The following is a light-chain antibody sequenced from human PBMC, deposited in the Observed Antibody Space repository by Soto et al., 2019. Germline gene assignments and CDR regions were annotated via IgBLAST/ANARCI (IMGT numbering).Light chain of an antibody. CDR2: KVF. Sequence: DVVMTQSPLSLPVTLGQPASISCRSSQSLVYYDVNTFLHWFQQRPGQSPRRLIYKVFNRDSGVPDRFSGSGSVTDFTLRISRVEAEDIGVYYCMQGSHWPYTFGQGTKLEIK. V-gene: IGKV2-30*01. CDR1: QSLVYYDVNTF. CDR3: MQGSHWPYT. J-gene: IGKJ2*01.